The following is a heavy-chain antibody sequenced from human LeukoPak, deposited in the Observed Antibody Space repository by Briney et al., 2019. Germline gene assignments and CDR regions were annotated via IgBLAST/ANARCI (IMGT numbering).Heavy chain of an antibody. V-gene: IGHV4-39*01. CDR3: ARGLGLLLGELSFWRSANWFDP. Sequence: SETLSLTCTVSGGSISSNSYYWGWIRQPPGKGLEWIGSIYYSGSTYYNPSLKSRVTISVDTSKNQFSLKLSSVTAADTAVYYCARGLGLLLGELSFWRSANWFDPWGQGTLVTVSS. D-gene: IGHD3-16*02. CDR2: IYYSGST. CDR1: GGSISSNSYY. J-gene: IGHJ5*02.